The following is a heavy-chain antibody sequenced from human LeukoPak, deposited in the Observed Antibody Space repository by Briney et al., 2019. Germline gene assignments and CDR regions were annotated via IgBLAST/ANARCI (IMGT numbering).Heavy chain of an antibody. CDR1: GGSISSSSYY. CDR2: IYYSGST. J-gene: IGHJ4*02. Sequence: SETLSLTCTVSGGSISSSSYYWGWIRQPPGKGLEWIGSIYYSGSTYYNPSLKSRVTISLDRSKNQFSLKLSSVTAADTAVYYCARGVVIDGSYFDYWGQGTLVTVSS. V-gene: IGHV4-39*07. CDR3: ARGVVIDGSYFDY. D-gene: IGHD3-3*01.